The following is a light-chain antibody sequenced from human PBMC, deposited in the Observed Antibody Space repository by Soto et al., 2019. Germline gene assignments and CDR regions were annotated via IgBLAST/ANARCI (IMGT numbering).Light chain of an antibody. CDR1: NSNIGRTY. CDR2: DNN. J-gene: IGLJ3*02. V-gene: IGLV1-51*01. CDR3: GTWQNSVNWV. Sequence: QSVLTQPPSVSAAPGQKVTISCSGSNSNIGRTYVSWYQQLPGTAPKLLIYDNNKRPSGIPDRFSGSKSGTSATLDISGLQTGDEADYDCGTWQNSVNWVFGGGTKLTVL.